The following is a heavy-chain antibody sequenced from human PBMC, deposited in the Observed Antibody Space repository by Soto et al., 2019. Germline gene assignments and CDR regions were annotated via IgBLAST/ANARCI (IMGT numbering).Heavy chain of an antibody. Sequence: GGSLRLSCAASGFTFSSYAMSWVRQAPGKGLEWVSAISGSGGSTYYADSVKGRFTISRDNSKNTLYLQMNSLRAEDTAVYYCAKDSLPYCSGGSCYYTGYYFDYWGQGTLVTVSS. CDR3: AKDSLPYCSGGSCYYTGYYFDY. D-gene: IGHD2-15*01. J-gene: IGHJ4*02. CDR1: GFTFSSYA. CDR2: ISGSGGST. V-gene: IGHV3-23*01.